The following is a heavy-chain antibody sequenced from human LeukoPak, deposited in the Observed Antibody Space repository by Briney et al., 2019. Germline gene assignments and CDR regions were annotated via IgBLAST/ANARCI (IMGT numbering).Heavy chain of an antibody. Sequence: SQTLSLTCTVSGGSISSGSYYWSWIRQPAGKGLEWIGRIYTSGSTNYNPSLKSRVTISVDTSKNQFSLKLSSVTAADTAVYHCATRYCSISACRASSHHCFDVWGKGTTVTVSS. D-gene: IGHD2-2*01. V-gene: IGHV4-61*02. CDR3: ATRYCSISACRASSHHCFDV. CDR2: IYTSGST. J-gene: IGHJ6*04. CDR1: GGSISSGSYY.